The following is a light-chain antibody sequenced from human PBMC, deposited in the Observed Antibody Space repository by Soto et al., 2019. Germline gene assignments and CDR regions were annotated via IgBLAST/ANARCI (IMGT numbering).Light chain of an antibody. CDR1: SSSIGAGYG. CDR2: ADN. CDR3: QSDDSSLHVV. Sequence: QSVLTQPPSVSGAPGQRVTISCTGSSSSIGAGYGVHWYQQFPGTAPRLLIYADNNRPSGVPERFSGSKSGSSASLAITGLLAEDEADYYCQSDDSSLHVVFGGGTKLTVL. J-gene: IGLJ2*01. V-gene: IGLV1-40*01.